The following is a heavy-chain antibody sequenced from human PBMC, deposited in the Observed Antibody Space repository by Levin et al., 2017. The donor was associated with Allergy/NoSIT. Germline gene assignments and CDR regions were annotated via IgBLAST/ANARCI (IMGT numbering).Heavy chain of an antibody. J-gene: IGHJ4*02. D-gene: IGHD3-22*01. Sequence: LGASVKVSCKASRYIFSDYFIHWVRQAPGQGLEWMGWINPHSGDTKYAQEFQGRVTMTRDTSISTAYMELTRLTSDDTAVYYCARDLYNDDSVFGYWGQGTLVNVFS. CDR1: RYIFSDYF. CDR3: ARDLYNDDSVFGY. V-gene: IGHV1-2*03. CDR2: INPHSGDT.